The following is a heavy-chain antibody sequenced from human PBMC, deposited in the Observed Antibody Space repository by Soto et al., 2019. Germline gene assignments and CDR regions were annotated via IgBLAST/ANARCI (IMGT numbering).Heavy chain of an antibody. CDR2: INPNSGGT. CDR3: GRVKAARHIVVVTAIHDAFDI. V-gene: IGHV1-2*02. D-gene: IGHD2-21*02. J-gene: IGHJ3*02. Sequence: QVQLVQSGAEVKKPGASVKVSCKASGYTFTGYYMHWVRQAPGQGLEWMGWINPNSGGTNYAQKFQGRVTMTRDTSISTAYMELSRLRSDDTAVYYCGRVKAARHIVVVTAIHDAFDIWGQGTMVTVSS. CDR1: GYTFTGYY.